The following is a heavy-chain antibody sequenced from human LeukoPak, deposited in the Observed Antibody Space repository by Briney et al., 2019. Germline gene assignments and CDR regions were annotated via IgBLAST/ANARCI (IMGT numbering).Heavy chain of an antibody. CDR1: GFTTHYW. Sequence: GGSLRLSCTASGFTTHYWLNWVRQSPGKGLEWVANIDRDGRVQHYVDSVEGRFTISRDSAKNSLALQMHSLRAEDTAVYYCTGERDKVLSGEYYYYMDVWGTGTTVTLSS. V-gene: IGHV3-7*01. CDR3: TGERDKVLSGEYYYYMDV. CDR2: IDRDGRVQ. D-gene: IGHD2/OR15-2a*01. J-gene: IGHJ6*03.